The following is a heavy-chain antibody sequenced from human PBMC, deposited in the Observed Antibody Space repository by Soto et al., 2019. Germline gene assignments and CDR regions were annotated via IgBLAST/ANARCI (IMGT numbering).Heavy chain of an antibody. CDR3: ARDRVPSSGYYPYWFDT. V-gene: IGHV1-69*12. J-gene: IGHJ5*02. D-gene: IGHD3-22*01. CDR2: IIPIFGTA. Sequence: QVQLVQSGAEVKKPGSSVKVSCKASGGTFSSYAISWVRQAPGQGLEWMGEIIPIFGTANYAQKFQGRGTITADESTSTAYMELSRLRSEDTALDYCARDRVPSSGYYPYWFDTWGQGTMVTVSS. CDR1: GGTFSSYA.